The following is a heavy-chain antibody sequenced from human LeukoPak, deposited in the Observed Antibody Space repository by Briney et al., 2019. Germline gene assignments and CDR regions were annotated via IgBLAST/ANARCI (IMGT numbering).Heavy chain of an antibody. CDR3: ARDEYNGAFDI. Sequence: SETLSLTCTVSGGSISRYYWSWIRQAAGKGLEWTGCIYTTGSTNYNPSLKSRVTMSVDTSKNQFSLKLSSVTAADTAVYYCARDEYNGAFDIWGQGTMVTVSS. V-gene: IGHV4-4*07. D-gene: IGHD1-1*01. CDR2: IYTTGST. CDR1: GGSISRYY. J-gene: IGHJ3*02.